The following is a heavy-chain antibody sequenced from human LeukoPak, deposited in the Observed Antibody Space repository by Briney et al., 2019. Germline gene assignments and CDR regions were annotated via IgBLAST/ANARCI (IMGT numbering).Heavy chain of an antibody. CDR3: TRGSIAYYYMDV. Sequence: PGGSLRLSCAASGFTFSNYWMNWVRQAPGKGLEWVANIKQDGSDKYYVDSVKGRFTISRDNAKNSLYLQMNSLRAEDTAVYYCTRGSIAYYYMDVWGKGTTVTISS. D-gene: IGHD3-22*01. CDR1: GFTFSNYW. V-gene: IGHV3-7*03. CDR2: IKQDGSDK. J-gene: IGHJ6*03.